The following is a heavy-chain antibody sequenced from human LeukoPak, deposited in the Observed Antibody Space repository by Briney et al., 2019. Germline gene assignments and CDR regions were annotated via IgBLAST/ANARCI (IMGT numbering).Heavy chain of an antibody. CDR3: TYSGYDYQELFDY. V-gene: IGHV3-49*04. CDR2: IRSKAYGGAT. CDR1: GFTSGDYA. D-gene: IGHD5-12*01. J-gene: IGHJ4*02. Sequence: PGRSLRLSCTASGFTSGDYAMSWVRQAPGKGLEWVGFIRSKAYGGATEYAASVKGRFTISRDDSKSIAYLQMNSLKTEDTAVYYCTYSGYDYQELFDYWGQGTLVTVSS.